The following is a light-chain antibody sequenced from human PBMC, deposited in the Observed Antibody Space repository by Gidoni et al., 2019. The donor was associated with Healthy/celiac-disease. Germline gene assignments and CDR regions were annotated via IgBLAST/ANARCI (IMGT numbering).Light chain of an antibody. V-gene: IGKV1-39*01. J-gene: IGKJ1*01. CDR3: QQSYSTLWT. CDR2: AAS. CDR1: QSLSSY. Sequence: DIQMTQSPSSLSASVGDRVTIPCRASQSLSSYLNWYQQKPGKAPKLLIYAASSLQSGVPSRFSGSGSGTDFTLTISSLQPEDFATYYCQQSYSTLWTFGQGTKVEIK.